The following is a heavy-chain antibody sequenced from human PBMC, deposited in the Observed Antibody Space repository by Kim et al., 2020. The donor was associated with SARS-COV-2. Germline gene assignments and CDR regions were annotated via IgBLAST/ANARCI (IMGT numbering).Heavy chain of an antibody. Sequence: SETLSLTCSVSGGSISSYYWSWIRQPPGKGLEWIGYIYYSGSTKNNPSLKSQVTISVDTSKNQFSLKLSSVTAADTAVYYCASDPRGSSSEGWFDPWGQG. CDR3: ASDPRGSSSEGWFDP. V-gene: IGHV4-59*01. CDR1: GGSISSYY. J-gene: IGHJ5*02. D-gene: IGHD6-13*01. CDR2: IYYSGST.